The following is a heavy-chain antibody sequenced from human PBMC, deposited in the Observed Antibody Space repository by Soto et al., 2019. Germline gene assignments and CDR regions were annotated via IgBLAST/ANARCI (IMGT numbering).Heavy chain of an antibody. CDR2: TSFNGNNK. V-gene: IGHV3-30*03. Sequence: QVQLVESGGGVVQPGRSLRLSCAASGLSFSNYGMQWVRQAPGKGLEWVAVTSFNGNNKWYTDSVKGRFTISRDNSKNTLYLQMDSLRDEDTAVYYCARDSNRENYLEHWGPGTLVTVSS. J-gene: IGHJ4*02. CDR1: GLSFSNYG. CDR3: ARDSNRENYLEH.